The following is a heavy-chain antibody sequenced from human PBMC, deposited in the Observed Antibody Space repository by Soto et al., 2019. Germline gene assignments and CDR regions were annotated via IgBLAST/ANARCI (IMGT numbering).Heavy chain of an antibody. Sequence: PGGSLRLSCAASGFSFSSYAMNWVRQAPGKGLEWVSGISGSGGSTYYADSVKGRFTISRDNSKNTLYLQMNSLRADDTAVYYCAKESASIAAAVCLDPWGQGTLVTASS. D-gene: IGHD6-13*01. J-gene: IGHJ5*02. CDR2: ISGSGGST. CDR1: GFSFSSYA. V-gene: IGHV3-23*01. CDR3: AKESASIAAAVCLDP.